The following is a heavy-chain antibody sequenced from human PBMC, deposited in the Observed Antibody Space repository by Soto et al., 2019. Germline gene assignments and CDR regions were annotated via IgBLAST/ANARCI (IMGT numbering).Heavy chain of an antibody. V-gene: IGHV1-69*08. CDR1: GGTFSSYT. CDR3: ARDPMVRGGIIKDPSFDY. CDR2: IIPILGIA. J-gene: IGHJ4*02. Sequence: QVQLVQSGAEVKKPGSSVKVSCKASGGTFSSYTISWVRQAPGPGLEWMGRIIPILGIANYAQKFQGRVTITADKSTGTAYMGLSSLGSEDTAVYYCARDPMVRGGIIKDPSFDYWGQGTLVTVSS. D-gene: IGHD3-10*01.